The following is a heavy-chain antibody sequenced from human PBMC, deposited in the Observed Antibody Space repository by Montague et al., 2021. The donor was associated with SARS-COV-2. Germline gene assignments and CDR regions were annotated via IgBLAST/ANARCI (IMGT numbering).Heavy chain of an antibody. J-gene: IGHJ6*02. V-gene: IGHV4-39*07. D-gene: IGHD3-9*01. CDR1: GVSISSAHYC. Sequence: SETLSLTCTVSGVSISSAHYCWGWVRQTPGKGLEWIGNIFYDGTSRSNPSLNSRVTISVDTSKKQFSLKLSSVTAADTAVYYCARLGLGGYDILTGYYQSGMDVWGQGTTVTVSS. CDR3: ARLGLGGYDILTGYYQSGMDV. CDR2: IFYDGTS.